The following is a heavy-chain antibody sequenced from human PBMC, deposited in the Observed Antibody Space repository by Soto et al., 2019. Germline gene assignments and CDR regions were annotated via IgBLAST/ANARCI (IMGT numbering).Heavy chain of an antibody. CDR1: GGSISSYY. D-gene: IGHD6-13*01. Sequence: QVQLQESGPGLVKPSETLSLTCTVSGGSISSYYWSWIRQPPGKGLEWIGYIYYSGSTNYNPSLKSRVTISVDTSKNQFSLKLSSVTAADTAVYYCALNGGRRSSSSGYGMDVWGQGTTVTVSS. J-gene: IGHJ6*02. CDR3: ALNGGRRSSSSGYGMDV. CDR2: IYYSGST. V-gene: IGHV4-59*01.